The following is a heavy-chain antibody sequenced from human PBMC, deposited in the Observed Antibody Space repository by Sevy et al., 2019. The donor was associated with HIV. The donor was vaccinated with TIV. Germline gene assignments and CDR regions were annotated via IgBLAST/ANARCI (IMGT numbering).Heavy chain of an antibody. CDR2: IYYSGST. J-gene: IGHJ4*02. CDR1: GGSISSSSYY. CDR3: ARPTNRYYYFDY. Sequence: SETLSLTCTVSGGSISSSSYYWGWIRQPPGKGLEWIGSIYYSGSTCYNPSLKSRVTISVDTSKNQFSLKLSSVTAADTAVYYCARPTNRYYYFDYWGQGTLVTVSS. D-gene: IGHD3-10*01. V-gene: IGHV4-39*01.